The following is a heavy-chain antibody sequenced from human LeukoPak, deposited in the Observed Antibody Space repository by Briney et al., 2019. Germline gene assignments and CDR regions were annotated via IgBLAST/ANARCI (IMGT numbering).Heavy chain of an antibody. Sequence: ASVKVSCKASGYTFTGYYMHWVRQAPGQGLEWMGWINPNSGGTNYAQKFQGRVTMTRDTSISTAYMELSRLRSDDTAVYYCARDISIAAAGLYYFDYWGQGTLVTVSS. D-gene: IGHD6-13*01. J-gene: IGHJ4*02. CDR2: INPNSGGT. V-gene: IGHV1-2*02. CDR3: ARDISIAAAGLYYFDY. CDR1: GYTFTGYY.